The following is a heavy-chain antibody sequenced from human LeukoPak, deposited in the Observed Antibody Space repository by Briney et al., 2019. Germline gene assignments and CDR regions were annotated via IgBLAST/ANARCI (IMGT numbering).Heavy chain of an antibody. CDR1: GYTFTSHY. CDR2: INPSGGST. CDR3: ARGRRGHIVVVTAIGY. J-gene: IGHJ4*02. D-gene: IGHD2-21*02. Sequence: GASVKVSCKASGYTFTSHYMHWVRQAPEQGLGWMGIINPSGGSTSYAQKFQGRVTMTRDTSISTAYMELSRLRSDDTAVYYCARGRRGHIVVVTAIGYWGQGTLVTVSS. V-gene: IGHV1-46*01.